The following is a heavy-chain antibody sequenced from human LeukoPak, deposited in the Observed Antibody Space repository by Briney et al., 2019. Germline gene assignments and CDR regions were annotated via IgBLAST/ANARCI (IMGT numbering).Heavy chain of an antibody. V-gene: IGHV3-23*01. Sequence: GGSLRLSCAASGFTFSSYAMSWVRQAPGKGLEWASAISGSGGSTYYADSVKGRFTISRDNSKNTLYLQMNSLRAEDTAVYYCAKDMTLYCGGDCYSFDYWGQGTLVTVSS. CDR3: AKDMTLYCGGDCYSFDY. CDR2: ISGSGGST. J-gene: IGHJ4*02. CDR1: GFTFSSYA. D-gene: IGHD2-21*02.